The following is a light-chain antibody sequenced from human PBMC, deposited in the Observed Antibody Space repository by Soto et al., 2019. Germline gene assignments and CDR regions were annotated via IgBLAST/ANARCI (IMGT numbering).Light chain of an antibody. V-gene: IGKV3-20*01. CDR1: QSVSSSY. CDR3: QQYCGSPPYT. CDR2: GAS. J-gene: IGKJ2*01. Sequence: EIVLTQSPGTLSLSPGERATLSCRASQSVSSSYLAWYQQKPGQAPRLLIYGASSRATGIPDRFSGSGSGTDVTLLISRLEPEDFAAYYCQQYCGSPPYTFGQGTKLEIK.